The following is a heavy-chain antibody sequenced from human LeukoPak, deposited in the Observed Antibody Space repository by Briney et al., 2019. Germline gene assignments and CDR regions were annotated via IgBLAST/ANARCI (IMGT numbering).Heavy chain of an antibody. CDR3: AKTSYSSGWSGDYFDY. V-gene: IGHV3-23*01. Sequence: HPGGSLRLSCAASGFTFSSYAMSWVRQAPGKGLEWVSVISGSGGDTYYADSVKGRFTISRDNSKNTLYLQMNSLRAEDTGVYYCAKTSYSSGWSGDYFDYWGQGTLVTVSS. D-gene: IGHD6-19*01. CDR1: GFTFSSYA. J-gene: IGHJ4*02. CDR2: ISGSGGDT.